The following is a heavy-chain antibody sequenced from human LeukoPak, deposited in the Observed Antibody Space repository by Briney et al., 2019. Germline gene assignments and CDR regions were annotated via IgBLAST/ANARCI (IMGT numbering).Heavy chain of an antibody. CDR3: ARGSGGFDP. CDR1: GFTFSSYW. V-gene: IGHV3-74*01. D-gene: IGHD3-10*01. Sequence: GGSLRLSCAAFGFTFSSYWMHWVRQAPGKGLVWVSRINSDGSSTSYADSVKGRFTIPRDNAKNALYLQMNSLRAEDTAVYYCARGSGGFDPWGQGTLVTVSS. J-gene: IGHJ5*02. CDR2: INSDGSST.